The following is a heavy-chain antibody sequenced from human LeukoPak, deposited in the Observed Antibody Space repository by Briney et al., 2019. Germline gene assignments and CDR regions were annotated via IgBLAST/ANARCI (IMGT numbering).Heavy chain of an antibody. D-gene: IGHD3-3*01. Sequence: ASVKVSCKASGGTFSSYAISWVRQAPGQGLEWMGGIIPIFGTANYAQKFQGRVTMTEDTSTDTAYMELSSLRSEDTAVYYCATSPTYYDSTTPYYYYGMDVWGQGTTVTVSS. CDR1: GGTFSSYA. CDR3: ATSPTYYDSTTPYYYYGMDV. J-gene: IGHJ6*02. V-gene: IGHV1-69*06. CDR2: IIPIFGTA.